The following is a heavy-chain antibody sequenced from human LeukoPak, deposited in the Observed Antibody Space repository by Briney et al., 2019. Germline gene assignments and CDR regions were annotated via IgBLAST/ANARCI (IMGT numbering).Heavy chain of an antibody. CDR1: GGSFSGYY. CDR3: ARGVYDYVWGSYRYFWFDP. CDR2: INHSGST. V-gene: IGHV4-34*01. D-gene: IGHD3-16*02. J-gene: IGHJ5*02. Sequence: SETLSLTCAVSGGSFSGYYWSRIRQPPGKGLEWIGEINHSGSTNYNPSLKSRVTISVDTSKNQFSLKLSSVTAADTAVYYCARGVYDYVWGSYRYFWFDPWGQGTLVTVSS.